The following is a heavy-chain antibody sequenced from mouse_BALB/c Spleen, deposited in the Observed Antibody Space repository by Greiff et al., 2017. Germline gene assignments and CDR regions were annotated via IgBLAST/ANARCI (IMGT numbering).Heavy chain of an antibody. D-gene: IGHD3-3*01. V-gene: IGHV5-15*02. CDR2: ISNLAYSI. Sequence: EVMLVESGGGLVQPGGSRKLSCAASGFTFSDYGMAWVRQAPGKGPEWVAFISNLAYSIYYADTVTGRFTISRENAKNTLYLEMSSLRSEDTAMYYCARDEGDGAWFAYWGQGTLVTVSA. CDR1: GFTFSDYG. J-gene: IGHJ3*01. CDR3: ARDEGDGAWFAY.